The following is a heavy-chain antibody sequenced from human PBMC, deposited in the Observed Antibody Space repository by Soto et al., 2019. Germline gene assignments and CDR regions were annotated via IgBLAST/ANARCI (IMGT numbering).Heavy chain of an antibody. CDR2: FDPEDGET. Sequence: GASVKVSCKVSGYTLTGLSMHWVRQAPGKGLEWMGGFDPEDGETIYAQKFQGRVTMTEDTSTDTAYMELSSLRSEDTAVYYCATPGRLGTASCFDYWGQGTLVTVSS. J-gene: IGHJ4*02. D-gene: IGHD3-10*01. CDR1: GYTLTGLS. CDR3: ATPGRLGTASCFDY. V-gene: IGHV1-24*01.